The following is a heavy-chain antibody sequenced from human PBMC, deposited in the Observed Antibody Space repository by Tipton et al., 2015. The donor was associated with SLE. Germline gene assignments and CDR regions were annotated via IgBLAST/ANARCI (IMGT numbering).Heavy chain of an antibody. CDR2: ISSSSSYI. CDR3: ARGLFGYYYYMDV. V-gene: IGHV3-21*01. Sequence: SLRLSCAASGFTVSSYSMNWVRQAPGKGLEWVSSISSSSSYIYYADSVKGRFTISRDNAKNSLYLQMNSLRAEDTAVYYCARGLFGYYYYMDVWGKGTTVTVSS. CDR1: GFTVSSYS. J-gene: IGHJ6*03. D-gene: IGHD3-16*01.